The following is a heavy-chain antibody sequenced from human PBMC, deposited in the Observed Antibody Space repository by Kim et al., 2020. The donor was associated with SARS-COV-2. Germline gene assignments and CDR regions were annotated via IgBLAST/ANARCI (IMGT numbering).Heavy chain of an antibody. CDR2: GRT. Sequence: GRTYSNPSLTSRVTISVDTSKNQFSLKLSSVTAADTAVYYCARRGRGFDPWGQGTLVTVSS. V-gene: IGHV4-30-2*03. D-gene: IGHD2-15*01. CDR3: ARRGRGFDP. J-gene: IGHJ5*02.